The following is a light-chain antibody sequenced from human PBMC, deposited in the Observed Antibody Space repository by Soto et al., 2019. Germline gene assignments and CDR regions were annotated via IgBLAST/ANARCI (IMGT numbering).Light chain of an antibody. V-gene: IGKV3-11*01. J-gene: IGKJ3*01. CDR3: QQRTNWPRSFT. Sequence: EIVLTQSPATLSLSPGERATLSCRASQSVSSYLAWYQQKPGQAPRLLIYDTSKRATGIPARFSGSGSGTDFALTISSLEPEDFAVYYCQQRTNWPRSFTFGPGTKVDIK. CDR2: DTS. CDR1: QSVSSY.